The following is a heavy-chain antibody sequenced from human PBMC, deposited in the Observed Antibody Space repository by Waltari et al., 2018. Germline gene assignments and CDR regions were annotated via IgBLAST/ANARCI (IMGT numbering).Heavy chain of an antibody. CDR3: ARAIEWDPAGAFDI. Sequence: QVQLQESGPGLVKPSQTLSLTCTVSGCSISSGSYYWSWIRPPAGKGLECIGRIYTSGSTNYNPSLKSRVTISVDTSKNQFSQKLSSVTAADTAVYYCARAIEWDPAGAFDIWGQGTMVTVSS. CDR1: GCSISSGSYY. V-gene: IGHV4-61*02. J-gene: IGHJ3*02. D-gene: IGHD1-26*01. CDR2: IYTSGST.